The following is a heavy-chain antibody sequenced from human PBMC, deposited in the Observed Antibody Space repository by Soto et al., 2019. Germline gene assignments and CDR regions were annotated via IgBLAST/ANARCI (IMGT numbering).Heavy chain of an antibody. V-gene: IGHV3-30*18. CDR2: ISYDGSNK. Sequence: QVQLVESGGGVVQPGRSLRLSCAASGFTFSSYGMHWVRQAPGKGLEWVAVISYDGSNKYYADSVKGRFTISRDNSKNTLYLQMNSLRAEDTAVYYCAKEDSSGWYTFDYWGQGTLATVSS. CDR3: AKEDSSGWYTFDY. J-gene: IGHJ4*02. CDR1: GFTFSSYG. D-gene: IGHD6-19*01.